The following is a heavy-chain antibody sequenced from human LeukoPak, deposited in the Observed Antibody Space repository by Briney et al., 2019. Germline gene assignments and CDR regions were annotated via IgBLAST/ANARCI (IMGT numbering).Heavy chain of an antibody. CDR3: ARIFCSSTSCYTDFDY. CDR2: INHSGST. V-gene: IGHV4-39*07. CDR1: GGSISSSSYY. D-gene: IGHD2-2*02. J-gene: IGHJ4*02. Sequence: SETLSLTCTVSGGSISSSSYYWSWIRQPPGKGLEWIGEINHSGSTNYNPSLKSRVTISVDTSKNQFSLKLSSVTAADTAVYYCARIFCSSTSCYTDFDYWGQGTLVTVSS.